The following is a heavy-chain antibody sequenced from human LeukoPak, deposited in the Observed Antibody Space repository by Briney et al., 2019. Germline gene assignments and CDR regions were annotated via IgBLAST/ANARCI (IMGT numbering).Heavy chain of an antibody. D-gene: IGHD6-19*01. Sequence: ASVKVSCKASGYTFTGYYMHWVRQAPGQGLEWMGWINPNSGGTNYAQKFQGRATMTRDTSISTAYMELSRLRSDDTAVYYCARVSSAVAGSIDYWGQGTLVTVSS. CDR3: ARVSSAVAGSIDY. CDR1: GYTFTGYY. V-gene: IGHV1-2*02. J-gene: IGHJ4*02. CDR2: INPNSGGT.